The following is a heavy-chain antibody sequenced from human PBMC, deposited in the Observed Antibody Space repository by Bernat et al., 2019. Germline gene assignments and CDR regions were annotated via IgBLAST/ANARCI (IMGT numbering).Heavy chain of an antibody. V-gene: IGHV3-30-3*01. CDR2: ISYDGSNK. Sequence: QVQLVESGGGVVQPGRSLRLSCAASGFTFSSYAMHWVRQAPGKGLEWVAVISYDGSNKYYADSVKGRFTISRDNSKNTLYLQMNSLRAEDTAVYYCARGGGGYSIRPSRYYGMDVWGQGTTVTVSS. CDR1: GFTFSSYA. J-gene: IGHJ6*02. D-gene: IGHD6-13*01. CDR3: ARGGGGYSIRPSRYYGMDV.